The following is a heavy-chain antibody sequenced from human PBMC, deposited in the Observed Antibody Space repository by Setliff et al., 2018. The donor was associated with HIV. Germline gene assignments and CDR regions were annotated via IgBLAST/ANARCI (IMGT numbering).Heavy chain of an antibody. J-gene: IGHJ4*01. Sequence: AGGSLRLSCAASGFTFSDYYMSWIRQAPGKGLEWVSYISSSGSTIYYADSVKGRFTISRDNAKNSLYLQMNSLRDEDTAVYYCARDHSSSWYSLHWGQGKLVTVSS. CDR1: GFTFSDYY. D-gene: IGHD6-13*01. CDR3: ARDHSSSWYSLH. V-gene: IGHV3-11*04. CDR2: ISSSGSTI.